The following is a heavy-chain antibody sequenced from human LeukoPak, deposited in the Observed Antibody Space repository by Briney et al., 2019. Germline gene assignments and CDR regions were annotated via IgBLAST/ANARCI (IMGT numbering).Heavy chain of an antibody. D-gene: IGHD5-24*01. J-gene: IGHJ4*02. CDR1: GGTFSSYA. Sequence: SVKVSCKASGGTFSSYAISWVRQAPGQGLEWMGRIIPTLGIANYAQKFQGRVTITADKSTSTAYMELSSLRSEDTAVYYCARASSRDGYNPVDYWGQGTLVTVSS. V-gene: IGHV1-69*04. CDR3: ARASSRDGYNPVDY. CDR2: IIPTLGIA.